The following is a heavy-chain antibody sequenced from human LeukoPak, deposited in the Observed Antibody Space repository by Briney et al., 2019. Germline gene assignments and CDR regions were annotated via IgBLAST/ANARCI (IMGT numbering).Heavy chain of an antibody. D-gene: IGHD3-10*01. CDR3: ATQTRGFGELLHYFDY. CDR2: IYYSGST. CDR1: GGSISSYY. Sequence: PSETLSLTCTVSGGSISSYYWSWIRQPPGKGLEWIGYIYYSGSTNYNPSLKSRVTISVDTSKNQFSLKLSSVTAADTAVYYCATQTRGFGELLHYFDYWGQGTLVTVFS. J-gene: IGHJ4*02. V-gene: IGHV4-59*08.